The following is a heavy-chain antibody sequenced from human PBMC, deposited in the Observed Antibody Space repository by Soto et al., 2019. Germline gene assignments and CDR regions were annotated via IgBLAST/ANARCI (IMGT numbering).Heavy chain of an antibody. CDR3: ARDKVTMVRGAFSFDY. D-gene: IGHD3-10*01. J-gene: IGHJ4*02. Sequence: QVQLVQSGAEVKKPGSSVKVSCKASGGTFSSYTISWVRQAPGQGLEWMGRIIPILGIANYAQKFQGRVTITADKSTSTAYMELSSLRSEDTAVYYCARDKVTMVRGAFSFDYWGQGTLVTVSS. CDR2: IIPILGIA. V-gene: IGHV1-69*08. CDR1: GGTFSSYT.